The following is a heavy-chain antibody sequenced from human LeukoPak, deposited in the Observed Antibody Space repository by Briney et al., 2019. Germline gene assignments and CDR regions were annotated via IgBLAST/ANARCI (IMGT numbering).Heavy chain of an antibody. Sequence: SETLSLTCIVSGDSMNNYYWSWIRQPPGKGLEWIGYIYYSGNTNYNPSLKSRVTILVDTSKNQLSLKLKSVTAADTAVYYCARDHQGSWFDPWGQGTLVTVSS. J-gene: IGHJ5*02. CDR2: IYYSGNT. D-gene: IGHD3-10*01. CDR3: ARDHQGSWFDP. V-gene: IGHV4-59*01. CDR1: GDSMNNYY.